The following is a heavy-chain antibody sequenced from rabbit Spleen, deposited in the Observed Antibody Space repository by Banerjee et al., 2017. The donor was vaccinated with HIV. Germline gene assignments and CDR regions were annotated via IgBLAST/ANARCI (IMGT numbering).Heavy chain of an antibody. V-gene: IGHV1S45*01. D-gene: IGHD8-1*01. CDR1: GFDFSSNYY. Sequence: QEQLVESGGGLVQPEGSLTLTCKASGFDFSSNYYMCWVRQAPGKGLEWIGCISAGSTGNTYYASWAKGRFTISKTSSTTVTLQMTSLTAADTATYFCARGDSSTYYANLWGQGTLVTVS. J-gene: IGHJ4*01. CDR3: ARGDSSTYYANL. CDR2: ISAGSTGNT.